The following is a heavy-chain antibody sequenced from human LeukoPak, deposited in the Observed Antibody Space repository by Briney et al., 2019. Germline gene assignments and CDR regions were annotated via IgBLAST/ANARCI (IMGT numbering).Heavy chain of an antibody. CDR1: GFTFSDHY. V-gene: IGHV3-72*01. J-gene: IGHJ3*02. CDR3: TRVGDSYDSRGYSLDALDI. CDR2: IRNKAKGYTT. Sequence: GGSLRLSCAASGFTFSDHYMDWVRQAPGKGLEWVGRIRNKAKGYTTADAASVKGRFTISRDDSKKSVYLQMNSLKTEDTAVYYCTRVGDSYDSRGYSLDALDIWGQGTMVTVSS. D-gene: IGHD3-22*01.